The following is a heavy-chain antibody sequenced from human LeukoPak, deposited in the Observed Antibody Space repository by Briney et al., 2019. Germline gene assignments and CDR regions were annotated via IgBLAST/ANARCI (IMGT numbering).Heavy chain of an antibody. J-gene: IGHJ4*02. V-gene: IGHV3-7*01. CDR1: GFTFSSYS. CDR2: IKPDGSET. CDR3: VGDPGDY. Sequence: GGSLRLSCAASGFTFSSYSMNWVRQAPGKGLEWVANIKPDGSETYYVDSVDGRFTISRDNAKSSLYLQMNSLRDGDTALYYCVGDPGDYWGQGTLVTVSS.